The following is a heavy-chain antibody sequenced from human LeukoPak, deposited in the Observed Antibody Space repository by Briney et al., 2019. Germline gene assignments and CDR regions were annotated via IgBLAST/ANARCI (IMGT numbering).Heavy chain of an antibody. J-gene: IGHJ4*02. D-gene: IGHD6-13*01. CDR3: AKEGSSWYLDYFDY. Sequence: GGSLRLSCAASGFTFSSYAMSWVRQAPGKGLEWVSVISGIGGTTYYADPVKGRFTISRDNSKNTLYLQMNSLRAEDTAVYYCAKEGSSWYLDYFDYWGQGTLVTVSS. V-gene: IGHV3-23*01. CDR2: ISGIGGTT. CDR1: GFTFSSYA.